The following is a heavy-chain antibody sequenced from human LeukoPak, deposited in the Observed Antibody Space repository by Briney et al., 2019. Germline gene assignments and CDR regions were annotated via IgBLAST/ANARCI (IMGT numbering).Heavy chain of an antibody. Sequence: GGSLRLSCAASGFTFSSYAMSWVRQAPGKGLEWVSAISGSGRSTYYADSVKGRFTISRDNSKNTLYLQMNSLRAEDTAVYYCAKESPYYDILTGYYKALDYWGQGTLVTVSS. CDR2: ISGSGRST. J-gene: IGHJ4*02. CDR1: GFTFSSYA. CDR3: AKESPYYDILTGYYKALDY. D-gene: IGHD3-9*01. V-gene: IGHV3-23*01.